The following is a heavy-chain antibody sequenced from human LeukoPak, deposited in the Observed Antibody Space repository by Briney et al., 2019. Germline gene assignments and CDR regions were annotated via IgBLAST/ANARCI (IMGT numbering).Heavy chain of an antibody. CDR2: IREDGTEK. Sequence: GGSLRLSCTASGFTFSGAWMTWVRQAPGKGLEWVANIREDGTEKNYVDSVKGRFTISRDSAKNSLFLQMSNLRDDDTAIYYCARHVGISFWGQGTLVTVSS. J-gene: IGHJ4*02. CDR3: ARHVGISF. CDR1: GFTFSGAW. V-gene: IGHV3-7*01. D-gene: IGHD7-27*01.